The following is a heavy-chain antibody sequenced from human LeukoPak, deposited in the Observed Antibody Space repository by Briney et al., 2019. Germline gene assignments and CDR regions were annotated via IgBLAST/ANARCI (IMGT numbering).Heavy chain of an antibody. V-gene: IGHV4-59*12. CDR1: GGSISSYY. CDR3: ARDHYDYVWGSYRYLDV. CDR2: IYYSGST. J-gene: IGHJ6*03. Sequence: PSETLSLTCTVSGGSISSYYWSWIRQPPGKGLEWIGYIYYSGSTNYNPSLKSRVTISVDTSKNQFSLKLSSVTAADTAVYYCARDHYDYVWGSYRYLDVWGKGTTVTVSS. D-gene: IGHD3-16*02.